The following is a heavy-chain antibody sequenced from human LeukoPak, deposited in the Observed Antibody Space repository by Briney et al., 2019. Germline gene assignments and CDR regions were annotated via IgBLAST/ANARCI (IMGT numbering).Heavy chain of an antibody. Sequence: GGSLRLSCAGSGFTFSSYAMSWVRQAPGKGLEWVSAISGSGGSTYYADSVKGRFTISRDNSKNTLYLQMNSLRAEDTAVYYCAASPESIAVAGWGQGTLVTVSS. V-gene: IGHV3-23*01. D-gene: IGHD6-19*01. CDR2: ISGSGGST. CDR3: AASPESIAVAG. CDR1: GFTFSSYA. J-gene: IGHJ4*02.